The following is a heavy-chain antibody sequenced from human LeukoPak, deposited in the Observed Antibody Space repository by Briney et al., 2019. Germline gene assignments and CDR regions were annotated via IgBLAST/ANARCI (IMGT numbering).Heavy chain of an antibody. D-gene: IGHD6-13*01. CDR3: AKPSSAADFDY. J-gene: IGHJ4*02. V-gene: IGHV3-30*18. Sequence: GGSLRLSCTASGFTFRIYWMSWVRQAPGKGLEWVAVISYDGSNKYYADSVKGRFTISRDNSKNTLYLQMNSLRAEDTAVYYCAKPSSAADFDYWGQGTLVTVSS. CDR1: GFTFRIYW. CDR2: ISYDGSNK.